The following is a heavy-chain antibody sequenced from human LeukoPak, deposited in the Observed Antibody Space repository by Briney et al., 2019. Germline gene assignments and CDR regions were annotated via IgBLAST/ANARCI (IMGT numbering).Heavy chain of an antibody. V-gene: IGHV1-2*02. CDR1: GYTFTGYY. J-gene: IGHJ4*02. CDR2: INPNSGGT. CDR3: ARDWEWELLGLFDY. D-gene: IGHD1-26*01. Sequence: ASVKVSCKASGYTFTGYYMHWVRQAPGQGLEWMGWINPNSGGTNYAQKFQGRVTITRDTSISTAYMELSRLRSDDTAVYYCARDWEWELLGLFDYWGQGTLVTVSS.